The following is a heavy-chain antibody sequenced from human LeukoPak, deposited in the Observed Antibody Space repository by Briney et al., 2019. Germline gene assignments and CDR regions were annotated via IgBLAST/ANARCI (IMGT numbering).Heavy chain of an antibody. CDR3: ARGSYDSSDFEYFHH. CDR2: INPNSGDT. Sequence: GASVKVSCKASGYTFTSYDINWVRQATGQGLEWMGWINPNSGDTNYAQKFQGRVTMARDTSISTAYMELSRLTSADTAFYYCARGSYDSSDFEYFHHWGQGALLTVSS. CDR1: GYTFTSYD. D-gene: IGHD3-22*01. V-gene: IGHV1-2*02. J-gene: IGHJ1*01.